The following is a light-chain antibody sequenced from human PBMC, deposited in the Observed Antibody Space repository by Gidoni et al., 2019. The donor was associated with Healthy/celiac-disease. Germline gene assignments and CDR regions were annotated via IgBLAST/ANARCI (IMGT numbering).Light chain of an antibody. CDR1: PCVSTY. CDR2: DAS. CDR3: QRRSDWPPF. J-gene: IGKJ4*01. V-gene: IGKV3-11*01. Sequence: EIELTQSPATLSLSPGERATLSCRASPCVSTYLAGSQQKPGPAPSLPIYDASNRATGIQAGFSGSGSGPASTLTITSLGPEDFAVYYCQRRSDWPPFFGRXTKVEIK.